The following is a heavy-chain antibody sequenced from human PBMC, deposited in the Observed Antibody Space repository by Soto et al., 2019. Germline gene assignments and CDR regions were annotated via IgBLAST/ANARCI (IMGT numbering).Heavy chain of an antibody. CDR2: IKTNTEGGTT. D-gene: IGHD2-15*01. V-gene: IGHV3-15*07. CDR1: GLTISNAW. CDR3: TTGSVEGV. J-gene: IGHJ6*02. Sequence: EVQLVESGGGFIYPGGSLRLSCAASGLTISNAWMNWVRQAPGKGLEWVGRIKTNTEGGTTDYAAAVKGRFTVSRDDSKNTLYLQMNSLKTEDTAVYYRTTGSVEGVWGQGTTVTVSS.